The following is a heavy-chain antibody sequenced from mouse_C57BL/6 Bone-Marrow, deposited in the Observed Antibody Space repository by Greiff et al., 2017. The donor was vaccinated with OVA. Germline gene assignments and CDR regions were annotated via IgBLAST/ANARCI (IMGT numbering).Heavy chain of an antibody. CDR3: ARLYYYGGGYFDV. J-gene: IGHJ1*03. CDR1: GFTFSDYY. Sequence: EVQRVESGGGLVQPGGSLKLSCAASGFTFSDYYMYWVRQTPEKRLEWVAYISNGGGSTYYPDTVKGRFTIARDNAKNTLYLQMSRLKSEDTAMYYCARLYYYGGGYFDVWGTGTTVTVSS. D-gene: IGHD1-1*01. V-gene: IGHV5-12*01. CDR2: ISNGGGST.